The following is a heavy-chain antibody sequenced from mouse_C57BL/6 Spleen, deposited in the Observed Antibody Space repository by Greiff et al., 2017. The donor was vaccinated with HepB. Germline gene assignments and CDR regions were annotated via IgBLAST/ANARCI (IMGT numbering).Heavy chain of an antibody. Sequence: VQLQQSGPELVKPGASVKISCKASGYTFTDYYMNWVKQSHGKSLEWIGDINPNNGGTSYNQKFKGKATLTVDKSSSTAYMELRSLTSEDSAVYYCARGIGYDYETWFAYWGQGTLVTVSA. J-gene: IGHJ3*01. CDR2: INPNNGGT. CDR3: ARGIGYDYETWFAY. D-gene: IGHD2-4*01. V-gene: IGHV1-26*01. CDR1: GYTFTDYY.